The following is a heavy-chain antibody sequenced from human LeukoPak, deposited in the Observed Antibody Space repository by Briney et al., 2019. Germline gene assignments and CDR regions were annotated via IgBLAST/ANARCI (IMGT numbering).Heavy chain of an antibody. V-gene: IGHV5-51*01. CDR3: ARASTVTTIYYYYYGMDV. CDR2: IYPGDSDT. Sequence: GESLKISCKGSEYSFTSYWIGWVRQMPGKGLERMGIIYPGDSDTRYSPSFQGQVTISADKSISTAYLQWSSLKASDTAMYYCARASTVTTIYYYYYGMDVWGQGTTVTVSS. CDR1: EYSFTSYW. D-gene: IGHD4-11*01. J-gene: IGHJ6*02.